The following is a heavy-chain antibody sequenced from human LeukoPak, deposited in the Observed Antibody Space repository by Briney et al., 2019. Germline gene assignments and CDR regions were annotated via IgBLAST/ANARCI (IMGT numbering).Heavy chain of an antibody. CDR2: IDPSSGGS. V-gene: IGHV1-46*01. J-gene: IGHJ3*02. D-gene: IGHD3-9*01. Sequence: ASVKVSCKASGYTFTCYYMHWVRQAPGQGLEWMGIIDPSSGGSTSAQKFQVRVTMTRDMSTSTVYMELSSLTSEDTAVYYCARPRYTNSQDAFDIWGQGTMVTVSS. CDR1: GYTFTCYY. CDR3: ARPRYTNSQDAFDI.